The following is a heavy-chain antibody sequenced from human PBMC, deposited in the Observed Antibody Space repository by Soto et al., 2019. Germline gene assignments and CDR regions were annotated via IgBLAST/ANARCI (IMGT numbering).Heavy chain of an antibody. CDR2: INPSGGST. CDR3: ARGTQQRTPFPDWYYYGMDV. Sequence: QVQLVQSGAEVKKPGASVKVSCKASGYTFTSYYMHWVRQAPGQGLEWMGIINPSGGSTSYAQKFQGRVTMTRDTSTSTVYMELSSLRSEDTAVYYCARGTQQRTPFPDWYYYGMDVWGQGTTVTVSS. J-gene: IGHJ6*02. CDR1: GYTFTSYY. D-gene: IGHD3-9*01. V-gene: IGHV1-46*01.